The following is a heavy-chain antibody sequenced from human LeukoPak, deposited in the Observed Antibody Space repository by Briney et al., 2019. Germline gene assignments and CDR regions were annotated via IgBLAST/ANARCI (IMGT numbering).Heavy chain of an antibody. J-gene: IGHJ4*02. CDR2: MSSSGNT. Sequence: PSETLSLTCSVSGDYITNYYWSSLRQSPGKGLGWHGYMSSSGNTNYNAALKGRVTISVDTYKNHFSLSLSSVTAADTAVYYCARGPPDSQWLVWYYFDYWGQGTLVTVSS. V-gene: IGHV4-59*01. CDR1: GDYITNYY. D-gene: IGHD6-19*01. CDR3: ARGPPDSQWLVWYYFDY.